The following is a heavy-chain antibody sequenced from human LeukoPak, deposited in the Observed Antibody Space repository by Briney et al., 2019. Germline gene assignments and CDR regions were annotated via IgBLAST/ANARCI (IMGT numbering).Heavy chain of an antibody. CDR1: GFTFNTYS. CDR3: AKAIWVAATSSWFCLDY. D-gene: IGHD3-10*01. V-gene: IGHV3-30-3*01. Sequence: GGSLRLSCIASGFTFNTYSMHWVRQAPGKGLEWVAVLSFDGDEKHYADSVKGRFTISRDNSRNTLYLQMNSLRPEDTAVYYCAKAIWVAATSSWFCLDYWGQGTLVTVSS. CDR2: LSFDGDEK. J-gene: IGHJ4*02.